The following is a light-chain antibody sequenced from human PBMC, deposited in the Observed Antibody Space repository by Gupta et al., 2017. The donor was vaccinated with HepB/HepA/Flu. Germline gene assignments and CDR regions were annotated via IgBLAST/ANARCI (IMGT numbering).Light chain of an antibody. CDR1: NSNIGANT. J-gene: IGLJ2*01. Sequence: QSVLTQAPSESGTPGQKVTISCSGSNSNIGANTVNWYQQVPGSAPKLLIYTDYHRPSGVPDRFSGSKSGASASLAISGLQSEDEAEYFCASWDDSLVGPVFGGGTKVTVL. CDR3: ASWDDSLVGPV. V-gene: IGLV1-44*01. CDR2: TDY.